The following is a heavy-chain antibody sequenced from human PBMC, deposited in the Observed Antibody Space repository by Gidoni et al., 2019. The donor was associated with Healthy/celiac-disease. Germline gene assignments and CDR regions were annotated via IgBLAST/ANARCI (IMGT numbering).Heavy chain of an antibody. CDR2: IYYSGST. J-gene: IGHJ6*02. Sequence: QLQLQESGPGLVKPSETLSLTCTVSGGSISSSSYYWGWIRQPPGKGLEWIGSIYYSGSTYYNPSLKSRVTISVDTSKNQFSLKLSSVTAADTAVYYCARHDSGYVYDYYYGMDVWGQGTTVTVSS. V-gene: IGHV4-39*01. D-gene: IGHD5-12*01. CDR1: GGSISSSSYY. CDR3: ARHDSGYVYDYYYGMDV.